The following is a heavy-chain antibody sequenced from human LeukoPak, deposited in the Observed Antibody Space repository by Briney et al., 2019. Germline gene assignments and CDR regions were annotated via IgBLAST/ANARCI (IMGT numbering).Heavy chain of an antibody. D-gene: IGHD2-21*02. CDR2: FDPEDGEA. Sequence: ASVKVSCKVSGYTLTELSMHWVRQAPGKGLEWMGGFDPEDGEAIYAQKFQGRVTMTEDTSTDTAYMELSSLRSEDTAVHYCATAAYCGGDCYSFYYYGMDVWGQGTTVTVSS. V-gene: IGHV1-24*01. CDR1: GYTLTELS. CDR3: ATAAYCGGDCYSFYYYGMDV. J-gene: IGHJ6*02.